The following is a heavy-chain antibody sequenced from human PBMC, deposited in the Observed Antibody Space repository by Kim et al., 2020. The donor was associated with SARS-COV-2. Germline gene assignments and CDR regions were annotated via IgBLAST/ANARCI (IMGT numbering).Heavy chain of an antibody. CDR1: GYTFTSYA. D-gene: IGHD2-15*01. CDR3: ARGVVAATGWFDP. V-gene: IGHV1-3*01. J-gene: IGHJ5*02. Sequence: ASVKVSCKASGYTFTSYAMHWVRQAPGQRLEWMGWINAGNGNTKYSQKFQGRVTITRDTSASTAYMELSSLRSEETAVYYCARGVVAATGWFDPWGQGTLVTVSS. CDR2: INAGNGNT.